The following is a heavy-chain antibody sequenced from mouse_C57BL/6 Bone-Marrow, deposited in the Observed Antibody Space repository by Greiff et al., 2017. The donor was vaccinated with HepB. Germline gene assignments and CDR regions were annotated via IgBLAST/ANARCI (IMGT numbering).Heavy chain of an antibody. Sequence: PEQGLEWIGYIYPRDGSTKYNEKFKGKATLTADKSSSTAYMQLNSLTSEDSAVYFCAREGLRRGGWYFDVWGTGTTVTVSS. CDR3: AREGLRRGGWYFDV. D-gene: IGHD2-4*01. CDR2: IYPRDGST. J-gene: IGHJ1*03. V-gene: IGHV1-78*01.